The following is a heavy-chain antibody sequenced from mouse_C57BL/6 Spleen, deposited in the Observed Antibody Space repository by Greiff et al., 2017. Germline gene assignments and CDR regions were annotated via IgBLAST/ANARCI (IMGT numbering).Heavy chain of an antibody. J-gene: IGHJ2*01. CDR1: GYTFTSYW. Sequence: QVQLQQPGAELVKPGASVKMSCKASGYTFTSYWLTWVKQRPGQGLEWIGDIYPGSGSTNYNEKFKSKATLTVDTSSSTADMQLSSLTSEDSAVYYCARGRLDYDYGWGQGTTLTVSS. CDR2: IYPGSGST. CDR3: ARGRLDYDYG. V-gene: IGHV1-55*01. D-gene: IGHD2-4*01.